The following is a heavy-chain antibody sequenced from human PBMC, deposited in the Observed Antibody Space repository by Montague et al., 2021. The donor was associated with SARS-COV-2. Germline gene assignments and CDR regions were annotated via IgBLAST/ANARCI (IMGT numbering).Heavy chain of an antibody. CDR1: GGSISSDN. D-gene: IGHD5-24*01. CDR3: AREDRWNWFDP. V-gene: IGHV4-59*01. Sequence: SETLSLTCSVSGGSISSDNWSSIRQSPGEGLEWMVYIYYRGTTNYNPSLKSRCTFSVDTSKNQFSLMRISVTAADTAVYFCAREDRWNWFDPWGQGVLVTVSS. CDR2: IYYRGTT. J-gene: IGHJ5*02.